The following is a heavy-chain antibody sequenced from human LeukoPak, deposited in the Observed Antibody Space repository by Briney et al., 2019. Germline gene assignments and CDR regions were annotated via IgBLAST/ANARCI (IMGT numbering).Heavy chain of an antibody. V-gene: IGHV1-18*04. CDR1: GYTFTSYG. Sequence: ASVKVSCKASGYTFTSYGISWVRQAPGQGLEWMGWISAYNGNTNYAQKLQGRVTMTTDTPTSTAYMELRSLRSDDTAVYYCARDCSGGSCYYNYFDYWGQGTLVTVSS. CDR3: ARDCSGGSCYYNYFDY. J-gene: IGHJ4*02. D-gene: IGHD2-15*01. CDR2: ISAYNGNT.